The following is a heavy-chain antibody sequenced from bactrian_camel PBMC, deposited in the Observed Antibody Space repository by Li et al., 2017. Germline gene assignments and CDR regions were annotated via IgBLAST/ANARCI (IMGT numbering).Heavy chain of an antibody. J-gene: IGHJ4*01. V-gene: IGHV3S66*01. D-gene: IGHD1*01. CDR2: IYNRLGSS. Sequence: VQLVESGGGSVQAGGSLRLSCTASGFTRGDADMGWFRQAPGKSRQGVATIYNRLGSSHYGDSVVGRFTISLGRDKTTVYLQMNNLKPEDTAVYYCAADFTGPEKRSVLRLATAALTYNYIGQGTQVTVS. CDR1: GFTRGDAD.